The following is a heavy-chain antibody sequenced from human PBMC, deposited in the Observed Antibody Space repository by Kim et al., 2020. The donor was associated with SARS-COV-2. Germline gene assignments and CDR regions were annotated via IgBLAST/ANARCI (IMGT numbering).Heavy chain of an antibody. V-gene: IGHV4-34*01. CDR1: GGSFSGYY. CDR2: INHSGST. D-gene: IGHD2-15*01. J-gene: IGHJ3*01. Sequence: SETLSLTCAVYGGSFSGYYWSWIRQPPGKGLEWIGEINHSGSTNYNPSLKSRGTISVDTSKNQFSLKLSSVTAADTAVYYCARARVLGIVVVVAATHAF. CDR3: ARARVLGIVVVVAATHAF.